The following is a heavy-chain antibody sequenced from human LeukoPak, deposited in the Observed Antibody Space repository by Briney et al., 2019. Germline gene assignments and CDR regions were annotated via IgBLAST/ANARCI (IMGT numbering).Heavy chain of an antibody. CDR3: ARDSDSSGRGDY. Sequence: ASVKVSCKASGYTFIGYYMHWVRQAPEQGLEWMGWMNPNSGGTNYAQKFQGRVTMTTDTSISTAYMELSRLRSDDTAVYYCARDSDSSGRGDYWGQGTLVIVSS. CDR1: GYTFIGYY. CDR2: MNPNSGGT. D-gene: IGHD3-22*01. V-gene: IGHV1-2*02. J-gene: IGHJ4*02.